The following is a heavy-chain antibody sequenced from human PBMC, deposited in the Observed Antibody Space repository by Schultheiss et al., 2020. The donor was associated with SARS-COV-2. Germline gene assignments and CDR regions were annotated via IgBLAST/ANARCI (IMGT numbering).Heavy chain of an antibody. CDR3: ARRPLIAAAGTDWFDP. CDR2: INHSGST. Sequence: SQTLSLTCTVSGGSISSYYWSWIRQPPGKGLEWIGEINHSGSTNYNPSLKSRVTISVDTSKNQFSLKLSSVTAADTAVYYCARRPLIAAAGTDWFDPWGQGTLVTVSS. J-gene: IGHJ5*02. V-gene: IGHV4-34*01. D-gene: IGHD6-13*01. CDR1: GGSISSYY.